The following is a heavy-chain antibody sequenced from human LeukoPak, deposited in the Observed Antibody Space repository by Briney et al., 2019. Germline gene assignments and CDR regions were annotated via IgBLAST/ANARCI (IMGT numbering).Heavy chain of an antibody. J-gene: IGHJ4*02. V-gene: IGHV4-38-2*02. Sequence: SETLSLTCTVSGYSISSGYYWGWIRQPPGKGLEWIGSIYHSGSTYYNPSLKSRVTISVDTSKNQFSLQLNSVTPEDTAVYYCARDTRGGSYGDAPYYIDYWGQGTLVTVSS. D-gene: IGHD1-26*01. CDR2: IYHSGST. CDR3: ARDTRGGSYGDAPYYIDY. CDR1: GYSISSGYY.